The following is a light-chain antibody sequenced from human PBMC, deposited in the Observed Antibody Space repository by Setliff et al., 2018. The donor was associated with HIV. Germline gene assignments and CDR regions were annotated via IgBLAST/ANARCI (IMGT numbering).Light chain of an antibody. CDR1: SSNIGNNY. Sequence: QEVTISCSGSSSNIGNNYVSWYQQLPGTAPKLLIYDNNKRPSGIPDRFSGSKSGTSATLGITGLQTGDEADYYCGTWDSSLSAPNWVFGGGTKVTVL. CDR3: GTWDSSLSAPNWV. V-gene: IGLV1-51*01. J-gene: IGLJ3*02. CDR2: DNN.